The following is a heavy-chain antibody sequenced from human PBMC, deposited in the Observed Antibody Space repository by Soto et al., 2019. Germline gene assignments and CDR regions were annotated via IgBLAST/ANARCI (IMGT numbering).Heavy chain of an antibody. J-gene: IGHJ4*02. CDR2: MNPKSGDT. CDR1: GYTFTDYG. Sequence: QVQLVQSGAEVKMPGASVKVSCKASGYTFTDYGINWVRQATGQGLEWMGWMNPKSGDTVYAQKFQGRVSMTRATSISTAYMDLNSLKSEDTAVYYCARGGYSVVGATAYWGQGTLVTVSS. V-gene: IGHV1-8*01. D-gene: IGHD1-26*01. CDR3: ARGGYSVVGATAY.